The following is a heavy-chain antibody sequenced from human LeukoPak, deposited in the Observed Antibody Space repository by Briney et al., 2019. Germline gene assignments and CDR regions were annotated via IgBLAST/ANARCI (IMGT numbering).Heavy chain of an antibody. CDR1: GFTFSNAW. CDR3: ARDPHIGVGY. D-gene: IGHD5-12*01. Sequence: GGSLRLSCAASGFTFSNAWMSWVRQAPGKGLEWVAVISYDGSNKYYADSVKGRFTISRDNSKNTLYLQMNSLRAEDTAVYYCARDPHIGVGYWGQGTLVTVSS. V-gene: IGHV3-30*03. J-gene: IGHJ4*02. CDR2: ISYDGSNK.